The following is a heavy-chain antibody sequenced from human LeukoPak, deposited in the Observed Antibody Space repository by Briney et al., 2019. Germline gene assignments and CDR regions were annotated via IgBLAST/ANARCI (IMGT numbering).Heavy chain of an antibody. CDR2: MNPNSGNT. CDR3: ARGPGIPDYYYYYMDV. V-gene: IGHV1-8*03. CDR1: GYTFTAHY. J-gene: IGHJ6*03. Sequence: ASVKVSCKASGYTFTAHYIHWMRQAPGRGLEWVGWMNPNSGNTGYAQKFQGRVTITRNTSISTAYMELSSLRSEDTAVYYCARGPGIPDYYYYYMDVWGKGTTVTVSS. D-gene: IGHD1-14*01.